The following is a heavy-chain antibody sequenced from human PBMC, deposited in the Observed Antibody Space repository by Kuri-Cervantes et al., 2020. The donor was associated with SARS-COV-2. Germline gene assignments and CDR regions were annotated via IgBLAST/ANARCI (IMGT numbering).Heavy chain of an antibody. CDR2: IYQGGHT. Sequence: SETLSLTCTVSGGSISSGDYSWSWIRQPPGKALQWIGYIYQGGHTYYSPSLMSRATISVDKSNNQFSLELTSVTAADTAVYYCARYSREWLQINPDAFDIWGQGTMVTVSS. J-gene: IGHJ3*02. CDR3: ARYSREWLQINPDAFDI. V-gene: IGHV4-30-2*01. D-gene: IGHD3-3*01. CDR1: GGSISSGDYS.